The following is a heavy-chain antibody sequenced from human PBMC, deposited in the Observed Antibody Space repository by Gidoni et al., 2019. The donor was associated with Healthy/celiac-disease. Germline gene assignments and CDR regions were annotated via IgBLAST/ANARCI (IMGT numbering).Heavy chain of an antibody. CDR2: VDPEDGET. J-gene: IGHJ6*02. V-gene: IGHV1-69-2*01. Sequence: EVQLVQSGAEVKKPGATVKISCKVSGYTFTDYYMHWVQQAPGKGLEWMGLVDPEDGETIYAEKFQGRVTITGDTSTDTAYMELSSLRSEDTAVYYCATVNPGTTFYYYYGMDVWGQGTTVTVSS. D-gene: IGHD3-10*01. CDR3: ATVNPGTTFYYYYGMDV. CDR1: GYTFTDYY.